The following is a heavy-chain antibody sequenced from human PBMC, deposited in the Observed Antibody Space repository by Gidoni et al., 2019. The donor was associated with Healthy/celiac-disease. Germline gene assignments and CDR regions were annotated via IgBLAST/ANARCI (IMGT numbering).Heavy chain of an antibody. CDR3: AKDLSRGDPLFPATYYFDY. J-gene: IGHJ4*02. CDR1: SFTFSSYA. CDR2: ISGSGGST. Sequence: EVQLLESGGGLVQHGGSLRLYCAASSFTFSSYAMSWVRQAPGKGLEGVSAISGSGGSTYYADSVKGRFTISRDNSKNTLYLQMNSLRAEDTAVYYCAKDLSRGDPLFPATYYFDYWGQGTLVTVSS. V-gene: IGHV3-23*01. D-gene: IGHD3-22*01.